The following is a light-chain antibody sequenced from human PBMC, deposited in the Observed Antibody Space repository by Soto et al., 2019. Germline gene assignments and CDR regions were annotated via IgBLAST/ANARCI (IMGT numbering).Light chain of an antibody. CDR3: QQRKHWPPLT. J-gene: IGKJ4*01. Sequence: VLTQSPATPSLSLGERATLSCRASLSVDVYLAWYQQRPGQAPRLLIYDASNRATGVPARFSGSGSGTDFTLTISSLEPEDFAVYYCQQRKHWPPLTFGGGTKVEIK. CDR2: DAS. CDR1: LSVDVY. V-gene: IGKV3-11*01.